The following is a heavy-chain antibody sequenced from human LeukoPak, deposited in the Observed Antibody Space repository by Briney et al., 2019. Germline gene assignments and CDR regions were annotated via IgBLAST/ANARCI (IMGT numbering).Heavy chain of an antibody. Sequence: GESLKISCKGSGYNFSNYWIAWVRQMPGKGLEWMGIIYPGDSDTRYSPSFQGQVTISADKSISTAYLQWSSLKASDTAMYYCARRHGGYAFDIWGQGTMVTVSS. J-gene: IGHJ3*02. CDR2: IYPGDSDT. CDR3: ARRHGGYAFDI. D-gene: IGHD4-23*01. V-gene: IGHV5-51*01. CDR1: GYNFSNYW.